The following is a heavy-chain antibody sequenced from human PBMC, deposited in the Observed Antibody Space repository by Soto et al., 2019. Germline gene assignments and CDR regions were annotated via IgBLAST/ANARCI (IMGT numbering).Heavy chain of an antibody. D-gene: IGHD6-13*01. CDR3: ARSPRSSPYFDY. CDR2: TYPGDHET. J-gene: IGHJ4*02. Sequence: GESLKISCQSSGYTFSNFWIGWVRQLPGKGLEWMGITYPGDHETRYSPSFHGKVTISADRSINTAYLQWNSLEASDTAFYFCARSPRSSPYFDYWGQGALVTVSS. CDR1: GYTFSNFW. V-gene: IGHV5-51*01.